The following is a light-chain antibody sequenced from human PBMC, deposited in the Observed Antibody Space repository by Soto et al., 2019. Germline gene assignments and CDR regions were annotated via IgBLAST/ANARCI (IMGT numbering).Light chain of an antibody. CDR2: GAS. CDR1: QSVTNNY. Sequence: MVLTEVAGTLTLAEGERARLSGMSSQSVTNNYLAWSQQKPGQAPRLLIYGASSRATGIPDRFSGSGSGTDFTLTISSLQPEDFAVYYCQQHGSSTPLAQATKV. V-gene: IGKV3-20*01. J-gene: IGKJ1*01. CDR3: QQHGSSTP.